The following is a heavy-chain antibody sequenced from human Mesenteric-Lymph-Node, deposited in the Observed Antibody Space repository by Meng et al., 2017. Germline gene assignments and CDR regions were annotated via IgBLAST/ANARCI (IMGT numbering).Heavy chain of an antibody. D-gene: IGHD3-10*01. V-gene: IGHV1-69*01. CDR1: GGTFSSYA. CDR3: LRGSGGSV. J-gene: IGHJ1*01. Sequence: QLQLLQSGAEAKKPWSAVKVACKSAGGTFSSYAISWVRQAPGQGLEWMGGIIPIFGTANYAQKFQGRVTITADESTSTAYMELSSLRSADTAVYHCLRGSGGSVWGQGTLVTVAS. CDR2: IIPIFGTA.